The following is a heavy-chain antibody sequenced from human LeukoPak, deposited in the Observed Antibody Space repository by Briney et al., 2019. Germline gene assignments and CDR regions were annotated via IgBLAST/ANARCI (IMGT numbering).Heavy chain of an antibody. CDR3: ARVRSGSFDY. CDR1: GFGVNVYY. CDR2: IHSDRTT. D-gene: IGHD3-10*01. V-gene: IGHV3-53*01. Sequence: GGSLRLSCVVSGFGVNVYYTTWVRQAPGKGLEWVSIIHSDRTTYYADSVRGRFTFSRDNAKNTLYLQMNNLRAEDTAMYYCARVRSGSFDYWGQGILVTVSS. J-gene: IGHJ4*02.